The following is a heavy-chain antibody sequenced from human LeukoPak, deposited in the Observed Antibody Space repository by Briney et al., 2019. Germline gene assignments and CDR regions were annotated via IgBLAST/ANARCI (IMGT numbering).Heavy chain of an antibody. CDR1: GYTFTSYG. Sequence: ASVKVSCKASGYTFTSYGISWVRQAPGQGLEWMGWISAYNGNTNYAQKLQGRVTMTTDTSTSTAYMELRSLRSDDTAVYYCARDKYFVAGTYYYYYMDVWGKGTTVTVSS. CDR3: ARDKYFVAGTYYYYYMDV. CDR2: ISAYNGNT. J-gene: IGHJ6*03. V-gene: IGHV1-18*01. D-gene: IGHD6-19*01.